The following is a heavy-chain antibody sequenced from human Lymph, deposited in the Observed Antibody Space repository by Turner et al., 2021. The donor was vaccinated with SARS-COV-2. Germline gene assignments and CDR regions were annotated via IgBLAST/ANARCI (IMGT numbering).Heavy chain of an antibody. CDR2: IIPIFGTG. CDR3: ARDTAVAGTLGAFDI. Sequence: SCKASGGTFSSYANSWVRQAPGQGLEWMGGIIPIFGTGNYAQKYQGRVTITADESTSTAYMELSSLRSEDTAGYYCARDTAVAGTLGAFDIWGQGTMVTVSS. J-gene: IGHJ3*02. V-gene: IGHV1-69*01. CDR1: GGTFSSYA. D-gene: IGHD6-19*01.